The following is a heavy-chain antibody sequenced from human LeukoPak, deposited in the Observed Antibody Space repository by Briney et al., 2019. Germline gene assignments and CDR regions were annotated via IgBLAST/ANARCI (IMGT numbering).Heavy chain of an antibody. CDR3: ARDAIGMDV. Sequence: MSSQTLSLTCTVSGGSISSGGYHWSWIRQHPGKGLEWIGYIYYSGSTYYNPSLKSRVTISVDTSKNQFSLKLSSVTAADTAVYYRARDAIGMDVWGQGTTVTVSS. CDR1: GGSISSGGYH. J-gene: IGHJ6*02. V-gene: IGHV4-31*03. CDR2: IYYSGST.